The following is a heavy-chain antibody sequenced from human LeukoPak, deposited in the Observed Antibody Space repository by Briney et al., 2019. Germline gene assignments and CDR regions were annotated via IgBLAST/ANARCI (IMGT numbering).Heavy chain of an antibody. CDR2: ISGSGGST. D-gene: IGHD6-19*01. CDR3: AIAVAGTGFDY. Sequence: GGSLRLSCAASGFTFSFYGIHWVRQAPGKGLEWVSAISGSGGSTYYADSVKGRFTISRDNSKNTLYLQMNSLRAEDTAVYYCAIAVAGTGFDYWGQGTLVTVSS. CDR1: GFTFSFYG. V-gene: IGHV3-23*01. J-gene: IGHJ4*02.